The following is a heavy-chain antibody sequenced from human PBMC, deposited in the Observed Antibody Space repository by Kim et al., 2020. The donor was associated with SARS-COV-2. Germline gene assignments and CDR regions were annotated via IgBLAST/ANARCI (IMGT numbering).Heavy chain of an antibody. J-gene: IGHJ4*02. D-gene: IGHD3-9*01. Sequence: GGSLRLSCAASGFTFSNAWMSWVRQAPGKGLEWVGRIKSKTDGGTTDYAAPVKGRFTISGDDSKNTLYLQMNSLKTEDTAVYYCTTDYDILTGYLNALDYWGQGTLVTVSS. CDR1: GFTFSNAW. CDR3: TTDYDILTGYLNALDY. CDR2: IKSKTDGGTT. V-gene: IGHV3-15*01.